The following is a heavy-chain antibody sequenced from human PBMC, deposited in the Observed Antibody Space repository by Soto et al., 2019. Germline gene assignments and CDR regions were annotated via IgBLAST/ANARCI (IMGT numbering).Heavy chain of an antibody. J-gene: IGHJ5*02. CDR3: AGHEGSSSSENWFDP. V-gene: IGHV5-10-1*01. Sequence: GESRKIACTGSGYSFTSYWISWVRQMPGKGLEWMGRIDPSDSYTNYSPSFQGHVTISADKSIGTAYLQWSSLKASDTAMYYCAGHEGSSSSENWFDPWGQGTLVTVSS. D-gene: IGHD6-6*01. CDR2: IDPSDSYT. CDR1: GYSFTSYW.